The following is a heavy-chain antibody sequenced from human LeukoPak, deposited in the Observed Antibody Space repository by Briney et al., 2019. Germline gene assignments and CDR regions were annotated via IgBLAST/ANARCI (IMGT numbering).Heavy chain of an antibody. V-gene: IGHV5-10-1*01. CDR3: VRHGEYTTGWYYFDS. J-gene: IGHJ4*02. CDR2: IAPSDSYT. CDR1: GYNFSNHW. Sequence: GESLKISCKGSGYNFSNHWISWVRQMPGKGLEWMGRIAPSDSYTNYSPSSQGHVTFSTDKSISTAYLQWSSLKASDAAVYYCVRHGEYTTGWYYFDSWGQGTLVTVSS. D-gene: IGHD6-19*01.